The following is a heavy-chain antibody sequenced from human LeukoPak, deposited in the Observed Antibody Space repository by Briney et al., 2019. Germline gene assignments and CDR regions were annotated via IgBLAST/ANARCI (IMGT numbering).Heavy chain of an antibody. CDR2: INSDGNYT. CDR1: GXTFSSYS. V-gene: IGHV3-74*01. CDR3: AREYSSGWTSDY. J-gene: IGHJ4*02. D-gene: IGHD6-19*01. Sequence: PGGSLRLSCTASGXTFSSYSMSWVRQGPGKGLVWVSRINSDGNYTTYADSVKGRFTISRDNAKNTLSLQMNSLRAEDTAVYYCAREYSSGWTSDYWGQGTLVTVSS.